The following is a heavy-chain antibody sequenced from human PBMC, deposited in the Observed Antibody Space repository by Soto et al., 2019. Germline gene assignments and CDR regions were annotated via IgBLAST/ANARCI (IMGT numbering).Heavy chain of an antibody. CDR1: GFTFSDYY. Sequence: GGSLRLSCAASGFTFSDYYMSWIRQAPGKGLEWVSYISSSGSTIYYADSVKGRFTISRDNAKNSLYLQMNSLRAEDTAVYYCATTTVTQRNFDYWGQGTLVTVSS. D-gene: IGHD4-17*01. CDR2: ISSSGSTI. CDR3: ATTTVTQRNFDY. J-gene: IGHJ4*02. V-gene: IGHV3-11*01.